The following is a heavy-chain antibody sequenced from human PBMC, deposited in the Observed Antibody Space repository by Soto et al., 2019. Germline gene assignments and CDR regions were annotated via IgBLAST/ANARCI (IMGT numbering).Heavy chain of an antibody. CDR2: IIPIFAIA. D-gene: IGHD2-21*02. J-gene: IGHJ1*01. CDR1: GGSFRSNA. Sequence: QVQLVQSGAEVKKPGPSVKVSCKASGGSFRSNALSWVRQAPGQGLEWMGGIIPIFAIANYAQRFQGRVTITADESTGTAYMELSSLRSEDTAVYYCARVGEYCGGACPQYFEHWGQGTLVTVSS. CDR3: ARVGEYCGGACPQYFEH. V-gene: IGHV1-69*12.